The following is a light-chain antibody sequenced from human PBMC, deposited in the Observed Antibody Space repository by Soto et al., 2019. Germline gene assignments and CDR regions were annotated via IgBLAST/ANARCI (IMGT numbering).Light chain of an antibody. J-gene: IGKJ5*01. Sequence: TVLTQSPVTLSLSPGERATLSCRASQSVGGNVAWYQQKPGEGPKRLISGASSRAPGIPDRFSGSGSGADFTLSISRLEPEDFALYYCQPYAAAPITFGQGTRLDI. CDR1: QSVGGN. CDR2: GAS. CDR3: QPYAAAPIT. V-gene: IGKV3-20*01.